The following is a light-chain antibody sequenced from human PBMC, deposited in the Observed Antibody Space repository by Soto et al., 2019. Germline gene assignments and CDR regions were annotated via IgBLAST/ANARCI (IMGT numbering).Light chain of an antibody. J-gene: IGKJ4*01. CDR2: AAY. CDR1: QGISSY. CDR3: QQLNSYPFLT. Sequence: DIQLTQSPSFLSASVGDRVTITCRASQGISSYLAWYQQKPGKAPKLLIYAAYTLQSWVPSRFSGSGSGTEFTLTISSLQPEDFATYYCQQLNSYPFLTFGGGTKVEIK. V-gene: IGKV1-9*01.